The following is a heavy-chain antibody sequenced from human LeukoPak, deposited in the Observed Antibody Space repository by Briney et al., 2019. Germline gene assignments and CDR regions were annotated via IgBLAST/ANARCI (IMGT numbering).Heavy chain of an antibody. Sequence: VSVKVSCKASGYTFTSYDINWVRQATGQGLEWMGWISAYNGNTNYAQKLQGRVTMTTDTSTSTAYMELRSLRSDDTAVYYCAAEYPAGHWGQGTLVTVSS. CDR2: ISAYNGNT. CDR3: AAEYPAGH. J-gene: IGHJ1*01. V-gene: IGHV1-18*01. D-gene: IGHD2-2*01. CDR1: GYTFTSYD.